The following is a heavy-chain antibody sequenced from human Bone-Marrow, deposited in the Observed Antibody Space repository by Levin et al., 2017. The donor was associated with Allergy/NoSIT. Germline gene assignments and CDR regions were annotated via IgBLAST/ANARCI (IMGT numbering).Heavy chain of an antibody. CDR3: ARSIVASAIYGMDV. CDR1: GFTFNTAW. J-gene: IGHJ6*02. V-gene: IGHV3-30*03. D-gene: IGHD2-21*01. CDR2: VSHDGTHK. Sequence: GGSLRLSCAASGFTFNTAWMNWVRQAPGKGLEWLAVVSHDGTHKYYAESVKGRFTISRDFVNNMVFLQMDGLRTDDTAVYSCARSIVASAIYGMDVWGQGTTVIVSS.